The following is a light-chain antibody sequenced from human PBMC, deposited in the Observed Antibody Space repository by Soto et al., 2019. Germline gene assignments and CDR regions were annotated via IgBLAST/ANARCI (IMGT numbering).Light chain of an antibody. J-gene: IGKJ1*01. V-gene: IGKV1-5*01. CDR2: HAS. Sequence: DIQMTQSPSTLPASVGDRVTITCRASQSISNWLVWYQQKPGTAPKLLIYHASTLESGVPSRFSGSGSGTEFTLTISSLQPDDFATYYCQHYNSYSEAFGQGTKVDI. CDR1: QSISNW. CDR3: QHYNSYSEA.